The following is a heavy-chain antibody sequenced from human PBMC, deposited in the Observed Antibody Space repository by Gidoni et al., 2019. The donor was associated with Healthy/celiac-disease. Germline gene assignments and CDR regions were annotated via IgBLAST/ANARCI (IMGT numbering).Heavy chain of an antibody. CDR3: ARDLSLNYYYYYGMDV. V-gene: IGHV4-59*01. J-gene: IGHJ6*02. CDR2: IYYSGST. Sequence: QVQLQESGPGLVKPSETLSLTCTVSGGSISSYSWSWIRQPPGKGLEWIGYIYYSGSTNYNPSLKSRVTISVDTSKNQFSLKLSSVTAADTAVYYCARDLSLNYYYYYGMDVWGQGTTVTVSS. CDR1: GGSISSYS.